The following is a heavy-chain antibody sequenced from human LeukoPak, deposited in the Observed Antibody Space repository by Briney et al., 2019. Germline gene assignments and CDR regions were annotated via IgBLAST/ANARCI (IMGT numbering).Heavy chain of an antibody. CDR1: GGSISSYY. CDR3: ARHLVSGYGYEYLYYYYYGMDV. CDR2: IYYSGST. J-gene: IGHJ6*02. V-gene: IGHV4-59*08. Sequence: SETLSLTCTVSGGSISSYYWSWIRQPPGKGLEWIGYIYYSGSTNYNPSLKSRVTISVDTSKNQFSLKLSSVTAADTAVYYCARHLVSGYGYEYLYYYYYGMDVWGQGTTVTVSS. D-gene: IGHD5-18*01.